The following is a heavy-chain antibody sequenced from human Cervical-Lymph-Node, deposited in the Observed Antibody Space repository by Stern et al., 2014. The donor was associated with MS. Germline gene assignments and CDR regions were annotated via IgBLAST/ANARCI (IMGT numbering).Heavy chain of an antibody. D-gene: IGHD4-23*01. Sequence: EMQLVESGGGLKPGGSLRLSCAASGFTFSSYSMNWVRQAPGKGLEWVASISSGGSYIYYADSLKGRFTISRDNAKNSLYLQMNSLRAEDTAVYYCARGRGGNYRYYFDYWGQGTLVTVSS. J-gene: IGHJ4*02. CDR3: ARGRGGNYRYYFDY. CDR1: GFTFSSYS. V-gene: IGHV3-21*01. CDR2: ISSGGSYI.